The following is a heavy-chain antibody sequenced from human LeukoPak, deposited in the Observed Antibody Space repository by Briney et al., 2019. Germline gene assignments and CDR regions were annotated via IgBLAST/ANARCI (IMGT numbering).Heavy chain of an antibody. D-gene: IGHD6-19*01. CDR2: IYYSGST. CDR3: ARDPSRGSGWDANWFDP. J-gene: IGHJ5*02. V-gene: IGHV4-39*07. CDR1: GGSISSSSYY. Sequence: SETLSLTCTVSGGSISSSSYYWGWIRQPPGKGLEWIGSIYYSGSTYYNPSLKSRVTISVDTSKNQFSLKLSSVTAADTAVYYCARDPSRGSGWDANWFDPWGQGTLVTVSS.